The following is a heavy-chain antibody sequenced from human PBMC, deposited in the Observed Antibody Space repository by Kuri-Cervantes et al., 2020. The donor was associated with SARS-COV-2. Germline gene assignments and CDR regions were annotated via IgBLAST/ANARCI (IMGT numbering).Heavy chain of an antibody. CDR1: GGTFSSYA. CDR3: ARVPDDSSGYQGELDY. V-gene: IGHV1-69*13. Sequence: SVKVSCKASGGTFSSYAISWVRQAPGQGLGWMGGIIPIFGTANYAQKFQGRVTITADESTSTAYMELSSLRSEDTAVYYCARVPDDSSGYQGELDYWGQGTLVTVSS. D-gene: IGHD3-22*01. CDR2: IIPIFGTA. J-gene: IGHJ4*02.